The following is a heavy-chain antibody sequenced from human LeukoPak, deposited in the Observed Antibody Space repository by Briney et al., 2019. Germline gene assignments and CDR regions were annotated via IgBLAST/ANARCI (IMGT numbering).Heavy chain of an antibody. Sequence: GGSLRLSCAASGFTFSSYSMNWVRQASGKGLEWVSSISSSSSYIYYADSVKGRFTISRDNAKNSLYLQMNSLRAEDTAVYYCARDRIAAAGTTPWGQGTMVTVSS. J-gene: IGHJ3*01. CDR2: ISSSSSYI. V-gene: IGHV3-21*01. D-gene: IGHD6-13*01. CDR1: GFTFSSYS. CDR3: ARDRIAAAGTTP.